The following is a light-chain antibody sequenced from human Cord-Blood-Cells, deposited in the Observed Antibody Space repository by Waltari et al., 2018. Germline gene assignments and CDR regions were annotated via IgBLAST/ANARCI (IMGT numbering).Light chain of an antibody. V-gene: IGKV2-30*01. CDR1: QSLGYSDGNIY. CDR2: KVS. J-gene: IGKJ2*03. CDR3: MQGTHWPMYS. Sequence: VLTQSPLSLRVTLVQPAFIPCRSSQSLGYSDGNIYLNWFQQRPGQSPRRLIYKVSNRDSGVPDRFSGSGSGTDFTLKISRVEAEDVGVYYCMQGTHWPMYSFGQGTKLEIK.